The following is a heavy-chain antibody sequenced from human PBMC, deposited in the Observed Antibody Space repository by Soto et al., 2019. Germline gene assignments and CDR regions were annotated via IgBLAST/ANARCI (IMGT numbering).Heavy chain of an antibody. Sequence: ASVKVSCKAPRYTFTSYYINWVRQAPGQGLEWMGVINPHGGSTAYAQKFKGRVTLTRDTSASTVYMEVSSLTSEDTAMYYCARSSGGNFGIIIEGNNWFAPWGQGTLVNVSS. J-gene: IGHJ5*02. CDR1: RYTFTSYY. CDR3: ARSSGGNFGIIIEGNNWFAP. CDR2: INPHGGST. V-gene: IGHV1-46*01. D-gene: IGHD1-26*01.